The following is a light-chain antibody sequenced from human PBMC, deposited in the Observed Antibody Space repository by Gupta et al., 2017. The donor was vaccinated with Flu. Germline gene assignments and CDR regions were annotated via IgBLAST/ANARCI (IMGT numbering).Light chain of an antibody. CDR2: AAS. V-gene: IGKV1-16*02. CDR3: QQYRNYPLN. J-gene: IGKJ4*01. Sequence: DIQMTQSPSSLSASVGDTVTITCQASQDITEYLAWFQQKPGKAPKSLSYAASSLRSGVPSKFSGSGSGTHFTLTISSLQPEDFATYYCQQYRNYPLNFGGGTKVELK. CDR1: QDITEY.